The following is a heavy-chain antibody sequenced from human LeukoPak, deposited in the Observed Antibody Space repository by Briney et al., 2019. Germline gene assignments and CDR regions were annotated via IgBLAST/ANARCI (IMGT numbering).Heavy chain of an antibody. CDR2: IYTSGST. CDR3: ARDLGYCSGGSCPGDYYYMDV. J-gene: IGHJ6*03. D-gene: IGHD2-15*01. CDR1: GGSISSGSYY. V-gene: IGHV4-61*02. Sequence: SQTLSLTCTVSGGSISSGSYYWSWIRQPAGKGLEWIGRIYTSGSTSYNPSLKSRVTISVDTSKNQFSLKLSSVTAADTAVYYCARDLGYCSGGSCPGDYYYMDVWGKGTTVTVSS.